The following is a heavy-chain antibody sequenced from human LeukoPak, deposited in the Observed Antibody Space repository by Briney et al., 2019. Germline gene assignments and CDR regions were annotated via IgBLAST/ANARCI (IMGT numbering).Heavy chain of an antibody. J-gene: IGHJ4*02. CDR1: GFTFSSYW. CDR2: INSDGRST. CDR3: ARVRWGGLYYFDY. Sequence: PGGSLRLSCAASGFTFSSYWMHWVRQAPGKGLGGVSRINSDGRSTSYADSVKGRFTISRDNAKNTLYLQMNSLRAEGTAVYYCARVRWGGLYYFDYWGQGTLVTVSS. D-gene: IGHD3-16*01. V-gene: IGHV3-74*01.